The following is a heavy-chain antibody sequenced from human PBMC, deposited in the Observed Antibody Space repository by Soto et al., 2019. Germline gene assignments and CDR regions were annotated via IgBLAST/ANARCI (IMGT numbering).Heavy chain of an antibody. J-gene: IGHJ4*02. V-gene: IGHV3-21*01. Sequence: EVQLVESGVGLVKPGGSLRLSCAASGFTFSSYSMNWVRQAPGKGLEWVSSISSSSSYIYYADSVKGRFTISRDNAKNSLYLQMNSLREEDTAVYYCARISPYDILTGYYLTFDYWGQGNLITVTS. CDR1: GFTFSSYS. CDR3: ARISPYDILTGYYLTFDY. D-gene: IGHD3-9*01. CDR2: ISSSSSYI.